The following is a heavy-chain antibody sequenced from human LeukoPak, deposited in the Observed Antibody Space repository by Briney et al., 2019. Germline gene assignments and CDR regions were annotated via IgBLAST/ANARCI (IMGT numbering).Heavy chain of an antibody. Sequence: SETLSLTCTVSGGSISGYIWSWIRQPPGKGLEWIAYIYDTGSTNYNPSLKSRVTIALDTSKTQFSLRLNSVTAADTAVYYCVRLSVVSPHRYFDLWGRGTLVTVSS. J-gene: IGHJ2*01. CDR2: IYDTGST. D-gene: IGHD4-23*01. CDR3: VRLSVVSPHRYFDL. CDR1: GGSISGYI. V-gene: IGHV4-59*08.